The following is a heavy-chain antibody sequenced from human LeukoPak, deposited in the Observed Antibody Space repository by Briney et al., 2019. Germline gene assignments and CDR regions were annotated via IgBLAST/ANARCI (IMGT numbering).Heavy chain of an antibody. V-gene: IGHV4-34*01. Sequence: SETLSLTCAVYGGSFSGYYWSWIRQPPGKGPEWIGEINHSGSTNYNPSLKSRVTISVDTSKNQFSLKLSSVTAADTAVYYCARGTAAPFYWGQGTLVTVSS. CDR2: INHSGST. D-gene: IGHD2-2*01. CDR3: ARGTAAPFY. CDR1: GGSFSGYY. J-gene: IGHJ4*02.